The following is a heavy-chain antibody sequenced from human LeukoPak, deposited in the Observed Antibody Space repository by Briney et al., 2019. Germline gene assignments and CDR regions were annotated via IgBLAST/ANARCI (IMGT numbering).Heavy chain of an antibody. CDR3: ARRAYNNYGLDV. CDR2: IYPGDSDT. Sequence: NHGESLKISCEGSGYRFTTYWIGWVRQMPGKGLEWMGVIYPGDSDTTYSPSFQGQVTISADKSNNTAYLQWSSLKASDTATYYCARRAYNNYGLDVWGQGTTVTVSS. V-gene: IGHV5-51*01. CDR1: GYRFTTYW. J-gene: IGHJ6*02.